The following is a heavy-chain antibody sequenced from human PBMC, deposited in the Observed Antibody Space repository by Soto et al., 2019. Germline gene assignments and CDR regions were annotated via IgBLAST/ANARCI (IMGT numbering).Heavy chain of an antibody. CDR1: GFTVSNNY. D-gene: IGHD3-16*01. Sequence: EVQLVESGGGLVQPGGSLRLSCAASGFTVSNNYINWVRQAPGKGLEWVSIIYSGGSTYYAASVKGRFTISRDNYKNTVYLQMTSLRSEDTAVYYCVRSRFVALGVTLVDYWGQGTLVTVSS. J-gene: IGHJ4*02. CDR2: IYSGGST. V-gene: IGHV3-66*01. CDR3: VRSRFVALGVTLVDY.